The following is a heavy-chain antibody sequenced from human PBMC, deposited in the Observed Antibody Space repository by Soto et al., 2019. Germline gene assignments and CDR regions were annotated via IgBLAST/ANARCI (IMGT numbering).Heavy chain of an antibody. V-gene: IGHV4-34*01. CDR1: GGSFSGYY. CDR3: ARGRYYYGSGSRTDAFDI. J-gene: IGHJ3*02. Sequence: QVQLQQWGAGLLKPSETLSLTCAVYGGSFSGYYWSWIRQPPGKGLEWIGEINHIGSTNYNPSLKGRVTISVDTSKNQFALKLSSVTAADTAVYYCARGRYYYGSGSRTDAFDIWGQGTMVTVSS. D-gene: IGHD3-10*01. CDR2: INHIGST.